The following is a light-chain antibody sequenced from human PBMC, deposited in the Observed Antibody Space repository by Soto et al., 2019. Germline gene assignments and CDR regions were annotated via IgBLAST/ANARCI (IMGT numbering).Light chain of an antibody. CDR2: GAS. Sequence: EIVLTQSPATLSLSPGERATLSCRASQSVITNLAWYQQKPGQAPRLLISGASSRATGIPDRFSGSGSATDFTLTISRLEPEDFALYYCQQYGGSPITFGQGTRLEIK. CDR3: QQYGGSPIT. CDR1: QSVITN. V-gene: IGKV3-20*01. J-gene: IGKJ5*01.